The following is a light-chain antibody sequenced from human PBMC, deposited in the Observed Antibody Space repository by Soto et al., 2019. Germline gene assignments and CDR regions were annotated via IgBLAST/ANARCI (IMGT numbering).Light chain of an antibody. J-gene: IGLJ1*01. CDR3: NSYTSSSTYV. CDR1: TSDVGRYNY. Sequence: QSVLTQPASVSGSPGQSITISCTGTTSDVGRYNYVSWYQQHPGKAPKLIIYDVSNRPSGVSNRFSGSKSGNTASLTISGLQAEDEADYYCNSYTSSSTYVLGTGTRSPS. V-gene: IGLV2-14*01. CDR2: DVS.